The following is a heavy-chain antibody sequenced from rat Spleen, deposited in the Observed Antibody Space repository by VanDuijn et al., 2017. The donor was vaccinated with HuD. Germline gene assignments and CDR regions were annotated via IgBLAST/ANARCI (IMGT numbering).Heavy chain of an antibody. CDR2: ISYGDSSGHSGT. D-gene: IGHD1-9*01. CDR3: ARRHYGYTDYFDY. Sequence: EVQLVGSDGGLVQPGGSLKLSCAASGFTFSDFYMAWVRQAPAKGLEWVATISYGDSSGHSGTYYRDSVKGRFTIPRDNAKSTLSLQMDSLRSEDTATYYCARRHYGYTDYFDYWGQGVMVTVSS. CDR1: GFTFSDFY. J-gene: IGHJ2*01. V-gene: IGHV5-29*01.